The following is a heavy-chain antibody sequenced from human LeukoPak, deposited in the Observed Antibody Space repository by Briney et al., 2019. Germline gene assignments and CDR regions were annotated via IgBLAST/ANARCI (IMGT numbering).Heavy chain of an antibody. D-gene: IGHD3-10*01. CDR2: ISGSGGST. V-gene: IGHV3-23*01. J-gene: IGHJ4*02. CDR1: GFTFSRYA. CDR3: AKGLLWFGELTDFDY. Sequence: GGSLRLSCAASGFTFSRYAMSWVRQAPGKGLEWVSAISGSGGSTYYADSVKGRFTISRDNSKNTLYLQMNSLRAEDTAVYYCAKGLLWFGELTDFDYWGQGTLVTVSS.